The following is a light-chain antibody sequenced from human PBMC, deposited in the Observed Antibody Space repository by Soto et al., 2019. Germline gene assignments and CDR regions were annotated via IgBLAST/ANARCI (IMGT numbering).Light chain of an antibody. J-gene: IGLJ3*02. Sequence: QSALTQPASVSGSPGQSITISCTGTSSDVGGYNYVSWYQQHPGKAPKLMIYEVSNRPSGVSNRFSGSKSGNTAFLTISGLQAEDEADYYCSSYTSSSTRVFGRGTKLTVL. V-gene: IGLV2-14*01. CDR2: EVS. CDR1: SSDVGGYNY. CDR3: SSYTSSSTRV.